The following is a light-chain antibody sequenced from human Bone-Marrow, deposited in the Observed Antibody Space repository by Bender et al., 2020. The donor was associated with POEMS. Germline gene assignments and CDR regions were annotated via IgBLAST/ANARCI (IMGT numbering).Light chain of an antibody. Sequence: SYEVTQPPSVSVSPGQTASITCSGDDLGDKYVAWYQQKPDQSPVLVIYQDTKRPSGIPERFSGSNSGNTATLTISGTQAMDEADYYCHAWDTYSVIFGGGTKLTVL. J-gene: IGLJ2*01. V-gene: IGLV3-1*01. CDR3: HAWDTYSVI. CDR1: DLGDKY. CDR2: QDT.